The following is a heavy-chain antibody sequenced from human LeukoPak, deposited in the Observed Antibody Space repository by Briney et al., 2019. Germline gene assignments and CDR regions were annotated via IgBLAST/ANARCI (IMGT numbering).Heavy chain of an antibody. D-gene: IGHD3-9*01. CDR2: IYYSGST. J-gene: IGHJ6*02. CDR3: AREAPIKNYYGMDV. V-gene: IGHV4-59*01. CDR1: GGSISSYY. Sequence: SETLSLTRTVSGGSISSYYWSWIRQPPGKGLEWVGYIYYSGSTNYNPSLKSRVTISVDTSKNQFSLKLSSVTAADTAVYYCAREAPIKNYYGMDVWGQGTTVTVSS.